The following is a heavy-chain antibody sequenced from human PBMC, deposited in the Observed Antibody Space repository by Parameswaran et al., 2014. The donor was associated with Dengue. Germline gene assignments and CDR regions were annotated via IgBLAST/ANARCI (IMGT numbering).Heavy chain of an antibody. Sequence: VRQAPGKGLEWVAVIWYDGSNKYYADSVKGRFTISRDNSKNTLYLQMNSLRAEDTAVYYCARGLAAAGCYYFDYWGQGTLVTVSS. V-gene: IGHV3-33*01. J-gene: IGHJ4*02. CDR2: IWYDGSNK. D-gene: IGHD6-13*01. CDR3: ARGLAAAGCYYFDY.